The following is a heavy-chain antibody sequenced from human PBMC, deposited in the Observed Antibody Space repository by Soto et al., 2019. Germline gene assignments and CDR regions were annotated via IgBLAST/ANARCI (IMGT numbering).Heavy chain of an antibody. CDR3: ARARGWDDFDY. Sequence: PSETLSLTCTVSGGSISSYYWSWIRQPPGKGLEWIGYIYYSGSTNYNPSLKSRVTISVDTSKNQFSLKLSSVTAADTAVYYCARARGWDDFDYWGQGTLVTDS. CDR1: GGSISSYY. V-gene: IGHV4-59*01. D-gene: IGHD6-19*01. CDR2: IYYSGST. J-gene: IGHJ4*02.